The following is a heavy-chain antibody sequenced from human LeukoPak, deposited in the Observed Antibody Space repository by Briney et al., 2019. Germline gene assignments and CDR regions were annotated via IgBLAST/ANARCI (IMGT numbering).Heavy chain of an antibody. Sequence: ASVKVSCRASGGTFSSYAISWVRQAPGQGLEWMGGIIPIFGTANYAQKFQGRVTITADESTSTAYMELSSLRSEDTAVYYCARGVYYDFWSGYWEKSVAFDIWGQGTMVTVSS. CDR1: GGTFSSYA. D-gene: IGHD3-3*01. CDR3: ARGVYYDFWSGYWEKSVAFDI. CDR2: IIPIFGTA. V-gene: IGHV1-69*13. J-gene: IGHJ3*02.